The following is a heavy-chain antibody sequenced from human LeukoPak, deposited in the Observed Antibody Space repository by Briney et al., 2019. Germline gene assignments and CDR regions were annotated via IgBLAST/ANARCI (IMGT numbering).Heavy chain of an antibody. D-gene: IGHD3-22*01. Sequence: GRSLRLSCAASGFTFSSYAMHWVRQAPGKGLEWVAVISYDGSNKYYADSVKGRFTISRDNSKNTLYLQMNSLRAEDTAVYYCARDRWYYYDSSNYYHDAFDIWGQGTMVTVSS. CDR2: ISYDGSNK. V-gene: IGHV3-30*04. CDR3: ARDRWYYYDSSNYYHDAFDI. CDR1: GFTFSSYA. J-gene: IGHJ3*02.